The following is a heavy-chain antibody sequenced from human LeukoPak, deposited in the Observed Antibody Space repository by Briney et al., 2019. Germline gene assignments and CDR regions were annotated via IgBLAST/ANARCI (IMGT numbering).Heavy chain of an antibody. V-gene: IGHV1-69*13. CDR1: GGTFSRYA. J-gene: IGHJ4*02. CDR3: ARGGLSRITIFGVLTPFDY. CDR2: SIPFFGTA. Sequence: SVTVSCKASGGTFSRYAISWVRPAPGQGLEWMGGSIPFFGTANYAKKFQGRVTITADESTSTAYMELSSLRSEDTAVYYCARGGLSRITIFGVLTPFDYWGQGTLVTVSS. D-gene: IGHD3-3*01.